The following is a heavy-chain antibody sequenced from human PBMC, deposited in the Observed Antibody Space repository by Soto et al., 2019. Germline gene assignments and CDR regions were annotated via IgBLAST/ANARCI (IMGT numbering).Heavy chain of an antibody. Sequence: PSETPSLTCAVYGGSFSGYYWSWIRQPPGKGLEWIGEINHSGSTNYNPSLKSRVTISVDTSKNQFSLKLSSVTAADTAVYYCGREPRYCSGGSCYNEGNWFDPWGQGTLVTVSS. J-gene: IGHJ5*02. CDR2: INHSGST. CDR1: GGSFSGYY. D-gene: IGHD2-15*01. CDR3: GREPRYCSGGSCYNEGNWFDP. V-gene: IGHV4-34*01.